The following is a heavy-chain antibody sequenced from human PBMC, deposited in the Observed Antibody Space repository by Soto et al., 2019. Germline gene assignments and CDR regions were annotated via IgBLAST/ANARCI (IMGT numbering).Heavy chain of an antibody. V-gene: IGHV3-7*01. CDR2: IRQDGREE. CDR1: GFTFSSHW. D-gene: IGHD5-18*01. J-gene: IGHJ3*02. Sequence: EVQLVESGGGLVQPGGSLGLSCAASGFTFSSHWMSWVRQAPGKGLEWVANIRQDGREEQYSDTVKGRFTLSRDNAKNSLYLQMNGLRVEDTAVYYCAKSEGYIFEIRGQGTMVTVSS. CDR3: AKSEGYIFEI.